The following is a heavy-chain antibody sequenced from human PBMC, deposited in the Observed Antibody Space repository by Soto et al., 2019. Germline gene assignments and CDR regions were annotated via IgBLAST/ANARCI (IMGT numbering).Heavy chain of an antibody. CDR2: INHSGST. D-gene: IGHD2-2*01. CDR3: ARVKGRYCSSTSCYRGWFDP. J-gene: IGHJ5*02. Sequence: QVQLQQWGAGLLKPSETLSLTCAVYGGSFSGYYWSWIRQPPGKGLEWIGEINHSGSTNYNPSLKSRVNISVDTSKNQFSLKLSSVTAADTAVYYCARVKGRYCSSTSCYRGWFDPWGQGTLVTVSS. CDR1: GGSFSGYY. V-gene: IGHV4-34*01.